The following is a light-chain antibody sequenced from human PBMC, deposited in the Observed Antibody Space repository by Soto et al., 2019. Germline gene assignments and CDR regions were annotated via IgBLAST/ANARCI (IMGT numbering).Light chain of an antibody. CDR2: GNS. Sequence: QSVLTQPPSVSGAPGQRVTISCTGSSSNIGAGYDVHWYQQLPGTAPKLLIYGNSNRPSGVPDRFPGSKSGTSASLAITGLQADDEADYYCQSYDSSVTLRVFGTGTKLTVL. J-gene: IGLJ1*01. CDR3: QSYDSSVTLRV. CDR1: SSNIGAGYD. V-gene: IGLV1-40*01.